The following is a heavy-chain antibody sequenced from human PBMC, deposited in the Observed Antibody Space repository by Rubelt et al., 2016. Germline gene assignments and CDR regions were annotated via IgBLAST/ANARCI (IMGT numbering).Heavy chain of an antibody. Sequence: SGGSTNYADSVKGRFTISRDNSKNTLYLQMNSLRAEDKAVYYCARRSSSLAYWGQGTLVTVSS. D-gene: IGHD6-13*01. V-gene: IGHV3-53*01. J-gene: IGHJ4*02. CDR2: SGGST. CDR3: ARRSSSLAY.